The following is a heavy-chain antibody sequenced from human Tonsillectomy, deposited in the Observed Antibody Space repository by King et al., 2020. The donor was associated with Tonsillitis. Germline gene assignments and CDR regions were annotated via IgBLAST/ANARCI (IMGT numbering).Heavy chain of an antibody. CDR2: MSSGSTYI. V-gene: IGHV3-21*01. J-gene: IGHJ2*01. Sequence: VQLVESGGGLVKPGGSLRLSCAASGFTFSSYSINWVRQAPGKGLEWVSSMSSGSTYIYYADSVKGRFTISRDNARKSLYLQMNSLRAEDTAVYFCARPIDTGGLHWYFDLWGRGTLVTVSS. CDR1: GFTFSSYS. D-gene: IGHD2-8*02. CDR3: ARPIDTGGLHWYFDL.